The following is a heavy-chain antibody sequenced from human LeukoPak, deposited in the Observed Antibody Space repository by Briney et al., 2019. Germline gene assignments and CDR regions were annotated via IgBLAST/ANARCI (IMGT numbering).Heavy chain of an antibody. D-gene: IGHD1-1*01. CDR2: IDNDGSST. Sequence: PGGSLRLSCAASGFSFSSYSMHWVRQAPGKGLVWVSRIDNDGSSTSYADSVKGRFTISRDNAKNTLYPQMNSLRAEDTAVYYCARASNWNDADFEYWGQGTLVTVSS. V-gene: IGHV3-74*01. CDR3: ARASNWNDADFEY. J-gene: IGHJ4*02. CDR1: GFSFSSYS.